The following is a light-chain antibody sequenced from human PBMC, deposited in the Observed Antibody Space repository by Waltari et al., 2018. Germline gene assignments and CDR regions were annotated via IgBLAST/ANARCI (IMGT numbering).Light chain of an antibody. V-gene: IGLV1-51*02. CDR1: SSDIGDHY. CDR2: END. Sequence: QSVLTQPPSVSAAPGQRVTISCSGSSSDIGDHYVSWYQQLPGIAPKLLVYENDNRPSEIPDRFSASKSGTSATLAITGLQTGDEANYYCATWDSNLRAEVFGGGTKLTVL. CDR3: ATWDSNLRAEV. J-gene: IGLJ3*02.